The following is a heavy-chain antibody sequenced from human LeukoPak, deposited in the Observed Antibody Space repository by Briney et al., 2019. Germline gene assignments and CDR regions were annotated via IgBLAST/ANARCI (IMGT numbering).Heavy chain of an antibody. CDR1: SNSISSGDNY. V-gene: IGHV4-61*10. CDR3: ASAKQIDAFDI. Sequence: SETLSLTCTVSSNSISSGDNYWSWIRQPAGKGLEWIGYIYYSGSTNYNPSLKSRVTISVDTSKNQFSLKLSSVTAADTAVYYCASAKQIDAFDIWGQGTMVTVSS. J-gene: IGHJ3*02. CDR2: IYYSGST.